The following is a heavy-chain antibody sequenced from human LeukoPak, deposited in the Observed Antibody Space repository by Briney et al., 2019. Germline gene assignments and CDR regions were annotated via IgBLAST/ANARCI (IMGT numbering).Heavy chain of an antibody. Sequence: SETLSLTCAIDGGSFSGYYWRWIRQPPGKGLEWLGEINHSGRTNYNPSLKSRVTISVDTSKNQFSLKLSSVTAADTAVYYCARIDFYDGYDYWGQGTLVTVSS. CDR3: ARIDFYDGYDY. CDR1: GGSFSGYY. V-gene: IGHV4-34*01. J-gene: IGHJ4*02. D-gene: IGHD3-16*01. CDR2: INHSGRT.